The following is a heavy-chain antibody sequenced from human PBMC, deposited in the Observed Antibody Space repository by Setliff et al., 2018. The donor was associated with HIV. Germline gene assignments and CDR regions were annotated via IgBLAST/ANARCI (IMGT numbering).Heavy chain of an antibody. CDR2: IYWDDNK. Sequence: SGPTLVNPTQTLTLTCTFSGFSLSTYGVGMGWIRQPPGKALEWLSVIYWDDNKRYSPSLKSRLTISKDTSKNQVVLTMTNTDPVDTATYYCAHLYYYDSSGYYYGEYFQHWGQGTLVTVSS. CDR3: AHLYYYDSSGYYYGEYFQH. V-gene: IGHV2-5*02. J-gene: IGHJ1*01. D-gene: IGHD3-22*01. CDR1: GFSLSTYGVG.